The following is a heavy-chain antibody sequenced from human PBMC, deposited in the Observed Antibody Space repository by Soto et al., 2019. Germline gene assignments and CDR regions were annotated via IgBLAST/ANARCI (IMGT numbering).Heavy chain of an antibody. CDR2: ISGIGGST. CDR3: AKDSGYCSSTSCYTEYYFDY. CDR1: GFTFSSYA. Sequence: GGSLRLSCAASGFTFSSYAMSWVRQAPGKGLEWVSAISGIGGSTYYADSVKGRFNISRDNSKNTLYLQMNSLRAEDTAVYYCAKDSGYCSSTSCYTEYYFDYWGQGTLVTVSS. D-gene: IGHD2-2*02. V-gene: IGHV3-23*01. J-gene: IGHJ4*02.